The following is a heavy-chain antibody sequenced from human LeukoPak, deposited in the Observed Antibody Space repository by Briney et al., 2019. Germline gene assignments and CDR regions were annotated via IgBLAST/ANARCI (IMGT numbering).Heavy chain of an antibody. V-gene: IGHV4-34*01. J-gene: IGHJ4*02. CDR1: GGSFSGYY. D-gene: IGHD6-19*01. Sequence: SETLSLTCAVYGGSFSGYYWSWIRQPPGKGLEWIGEINHSGSTNYNPSLKSRVTISVDTSKNQSSLKLSSVTAADTAVYYCAYGRDSSGWYIQPFDYWGQGTLVTVSS. CDR2: INHSGST. CDR3: AYGRDSSGWYIQPFDY.